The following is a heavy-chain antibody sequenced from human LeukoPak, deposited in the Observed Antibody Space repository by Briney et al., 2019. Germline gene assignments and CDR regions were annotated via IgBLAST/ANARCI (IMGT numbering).Heavy chain of an antibody. Sequence: AGGSLRLSCAASGFTFSSYEMNWVRQAPGKGLEWVSYISSSGSTIYYVDSVKGRFTISRDNAKNSLYLQMNSLRAEDTAVYYCARERDGYNDYWGQGTLVTVSS. CDR3: ARERDGYNDY. CDR1: GFTFSSYE. D-gene: IGHD5-24*01. CDR2: ISSSGSTI. J-gene: IGHJ4*02. V-gene: IGHV3-48*03.